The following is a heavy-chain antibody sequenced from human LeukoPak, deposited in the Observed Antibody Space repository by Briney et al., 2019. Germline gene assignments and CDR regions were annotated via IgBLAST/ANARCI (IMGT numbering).Heavy chain of an antibody. CDR3: ARGRSIVGANADSGDAFDI. Sequence: RASVKVSFKASGYTFTGYYMHWVRQAPGQGLEWMGIINPSGGSTSYAQKFQGRVTMTRDMSTSTVYMELSSLRSEDTAVYYCARGRSIVGANADSGDAFDIWGQGTMVTVSS. D-gene: IGHD1-26*01. V-gene: IGHV1-46*01. J-gene: IGHJ3*02. CDR2: INPSGGST. CDR1: GYTFTGYY.